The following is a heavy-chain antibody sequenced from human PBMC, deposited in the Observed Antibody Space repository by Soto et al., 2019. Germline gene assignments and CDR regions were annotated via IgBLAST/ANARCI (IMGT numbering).Heavy chain of an antibody. J-gene: IGHJ4*02. CDR3: ARRSYSPKGGCYFDY. CDR2: IYYSGST. V-gene: IGHV4-59*01. CDR1: GGSISSYY. Sequence: SETLSLTCTVSGGSISSYYWSWIRQPPGKGLEWIGYIYYSGSTNYNPSLKSRVTISVDTSKNQFSLKLSSVTAADTAVYYCARRSYSPKGGCYFDYWGQGTLVTVSS. D-gene: IGHD2-15*01.